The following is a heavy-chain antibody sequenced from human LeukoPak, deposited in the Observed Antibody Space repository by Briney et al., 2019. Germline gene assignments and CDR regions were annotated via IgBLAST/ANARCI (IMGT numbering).Heavy chain of an antibody. CDR2: ISYDGSNK. D-gene: IGHD6-19*01. CDR3: AKDAAVAGRYFDY. V-gene: IGHV3-30*18. J-gene: IGHJ4*02. Sequence: GGSLRLSCAASGFTFSSYGMHWVRQAPGKGLEWVAVISYDGSNKYYADSVKGRFTISRDNSKNTLYLQMNSLRAEDTAVYYCAKDAAVAGRYFDYWGQGTLVTVSS. CDR1: GFTFSSYG.